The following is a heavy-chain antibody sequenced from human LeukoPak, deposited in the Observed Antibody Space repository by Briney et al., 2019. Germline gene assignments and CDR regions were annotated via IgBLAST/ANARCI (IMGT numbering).Heavy chain of an antibody. Sequence: SETLSLTCTVSGGSISSGSYYWSWIRQPAGKGLEWIGRIYTSGSTNYNPSLKSRVTISVDTSKNQFSLKLSSVTAADTAVYYCARDPRTTPGHYYYYYMDVWGKGTTVTVSS. V-gene: IGHV4-61*02. CDR2: IYTSGST. D-gene: IGHD1-1*01. CDR3: ARDPRTTPGHYYYYYMDV. CDR1: GGSISSGSYY. J-gene: IGHJ6*03.